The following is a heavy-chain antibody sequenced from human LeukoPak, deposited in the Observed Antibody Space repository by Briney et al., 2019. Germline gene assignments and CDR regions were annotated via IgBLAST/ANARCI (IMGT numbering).Heavy chain of an antibody. Sequence: PVASVKVSCKASGYTFTSYGISWVRQAPGQGLEWMGWISAYNGNTNYAQKLQGRVTMTTDTSTSTAYMELRSLRSDDTAVYYCARYGGYCSSTSCNYMDVWGKGTTVTVSS. CDR2: ISAYNGNT. CDR1: GYTFTSYG. D-gene: IGHD2-2*01. CDR3: ARYGGYCSSTSCNYMDV. J-gene: IGHJ6*03. V-gene: IGHV1-18*01.